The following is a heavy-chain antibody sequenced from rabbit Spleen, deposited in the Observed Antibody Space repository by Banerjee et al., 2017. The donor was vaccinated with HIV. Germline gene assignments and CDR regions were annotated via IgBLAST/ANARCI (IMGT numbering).Heavy chain of an antibody. Sequence: QEKLVESGGDLVKPGASLTLTCTASGFDFRRYYLSWVRQAPGKGLEWIGIIYAARGTTDYASWVNGRFTISRENAQNTVLLQMTSLTAADTATYFCARDGAGGSYFALWGQGTLVTVS. V-gene: IGHV1S47*01. J-gene: IGHJ3*01. CDR2: IYAARGTT. CDR3: ARDGAGGSYFAL. CDR1: GFDFRRYY. D-gene: IGHD8-1*01.